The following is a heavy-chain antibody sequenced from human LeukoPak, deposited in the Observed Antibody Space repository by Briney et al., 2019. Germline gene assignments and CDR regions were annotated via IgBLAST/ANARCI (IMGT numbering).Heavy chain of an antibody. J-gene: IGHJ4*02. CDR1: GGSISSYY. D-gene: IGHD4/OR15-4a*01. CDR2: IYYSGSA. Sequence: KPSETLSLTCTVSGGSISSYYWSWIRQPPGKGLEWIGYIYYSGSANYNPSLKSRVTISVDTSKNQFSLKLASVTAADTAVYYCARGGTQLTFPVWGQGTLVTVSS. CDR3: ARGGTQLTFPV. V-gene: IGHV4-59*01.